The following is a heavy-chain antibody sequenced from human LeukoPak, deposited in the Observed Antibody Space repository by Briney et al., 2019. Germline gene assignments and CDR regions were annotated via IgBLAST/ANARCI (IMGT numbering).Heavy chain of an antibody. CDR3: ARDSRYCSSTSCYIFTFDY. J-gene: IGHJ4*02. Sequence: PGGSLRLSCAASGFTFSDYCMSWIRQAPGKGLEWVSYISSSGSTIYYADSVKGRFTISRDNAKNSLYLQMNSLRAEDTAVYYCARDSRYCSSTSCYIFTFDYWGQGTLVTVSS. CDR1: GFTFSDYC. CDR2: ISSSGSTI. D-gene: IGHD2-2*01. V-gene: IGHV3-11*04.